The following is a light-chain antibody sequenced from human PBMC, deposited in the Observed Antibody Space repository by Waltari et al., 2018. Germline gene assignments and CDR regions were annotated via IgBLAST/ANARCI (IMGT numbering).Light chain of an antibody. CDR1: KNISSW. CDR2: KAS. CDR3: LEYTAYSHT. Sequence: DIQMTQSPSTLSASVGDRVTITCRASKNISSWLAWYQQKPGKAPKLLIYKASNLESGVPSRFSGTGSATEFTLTISSLQPDDFAAYYCLEYTAYSHTFGQGTKLDIK. J-gene: IGKJ2*01. V-gene: IGKV1-5*03.